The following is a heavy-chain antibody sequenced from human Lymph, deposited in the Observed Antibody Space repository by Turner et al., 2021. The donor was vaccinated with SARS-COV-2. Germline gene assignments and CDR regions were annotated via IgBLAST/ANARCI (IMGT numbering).Heavy chain of an antibody. CDR1: VFTVSSNY. V-gene: IGHV3-53*01. J-gene: IGHJ4*02. D-gene: IGHD3-10*01. CDR2: IYSGGST. CDR3: ARVLPFGDYFDY. Sequence: EVQLVESGGGLIQPGGSLRLSCAASVFTVSSNYMSWVRQAPGKGLECVSVIYSGGSTYYADSVEGRFTISRDNSKNTLYLQMNSLRAEDTAVYYCARVLPFGDYFDYWGQGTLVTVSS.